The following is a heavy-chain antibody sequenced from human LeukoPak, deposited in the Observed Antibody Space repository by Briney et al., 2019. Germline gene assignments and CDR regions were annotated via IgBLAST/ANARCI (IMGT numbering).Heavy chain of an antibody. D-gene: IGHD3-9*01. CDR2: INHSGST. CDR1: GGSFSGYY. CDR3: ARGVRYLNYYFDY. J-gene: IGHJ4*02. V-gene: IGHV4-34*01. Sequence: SETLSLTCAVYGGSFSGYYWSWIRQPPGKGLEWIGEINHSGSTNYNPSLKSRVTISVDTSKNQFSLKLSSVTAADTAVYYCARGVRYLNYYFDYWGQGTLVTVSS.